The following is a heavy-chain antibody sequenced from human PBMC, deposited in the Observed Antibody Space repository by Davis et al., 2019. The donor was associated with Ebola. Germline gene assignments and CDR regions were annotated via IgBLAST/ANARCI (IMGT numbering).Heavy chain of an antibody. Sequence: PSETLSLTCTVSGGSISSYYWGWIRQPPGKGLEWIGYIYYSGSTNYNPSLKSRVTISADTSKNQFSLKLSSVTAADTAVYYCARGPMYSSSSVDYYFGMDVWGKGTAVTVSS. D-gene: IGHD6-6*01. J-gene: IGHJ6*04. V-gene: IGHV4-59*01. CDR2: IYYSGST. CDR3: ARGPMYSSSSVDYYFGMDV. CDR1: GGSISSYY.